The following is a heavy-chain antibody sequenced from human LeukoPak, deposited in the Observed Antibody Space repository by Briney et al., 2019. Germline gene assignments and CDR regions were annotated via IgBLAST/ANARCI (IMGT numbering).Heavy chain of an antibody. V-gene: IGHV4-34*01. D-gene: IGHD6-25*01. CDR3: ARAGGVKTAALDLDY. CDR1: GGSFSGYY. Sequence: SETLSLTCAVYGGSFSGYYWSWIRQPPGKGLEWIGEINHSGSTNYNPSLKSRVTISVDTSKNQFSLKLTSVTTADTAVYYCARAGGVKTAALDLDYWGQGTLVTVSS. J-gene: IGHJ4*02. CDR2: INHSGST.